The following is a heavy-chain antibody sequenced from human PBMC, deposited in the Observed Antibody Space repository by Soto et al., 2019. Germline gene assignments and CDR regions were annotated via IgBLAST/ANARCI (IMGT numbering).Heavy chain of an antibody. J-gene: IGHJ5*02. CDR3: AHLNRLYCYYGSGSCNWFDP. V-gene: IGHV2-5*02. Sequence: QITLKESGPTLVKPTQTLTLTCTFSGFSLSTSGVGVGWIRQPPGKALEWLALIYWDDDKRYSPSLKSRLTITKDTSKNQVVLTMTNMDPVDTATYYCAHLNRLYCYYGSGSCNWFDPWGQGTLVTVSS. D-gene: IGHD3-10*01. CDR2: IYWDDDK. CDR1: GFSLSTSGVG.